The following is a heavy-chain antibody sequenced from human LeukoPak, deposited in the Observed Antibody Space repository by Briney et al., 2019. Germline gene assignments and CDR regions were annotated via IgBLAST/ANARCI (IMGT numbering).Heavy chain of an antibody. V-gene: IGHV4-4*02. D-gene: IGHD1-26*01. J-gene: IGHJ4*02. CDR3: SRESGPFCPFGH. CDR1: GGSISGTNW. Sequence: SETLSHTCGVSGGSISGTNWWSWVRRPPGQGLDWMGETSLAGETNYTPSLNGRVTMSLDKSSNQLSLHLTSVTAADTATYFCSRESGPFCPFGHWGQGALVIVSS. CDR2: TSLAGET.